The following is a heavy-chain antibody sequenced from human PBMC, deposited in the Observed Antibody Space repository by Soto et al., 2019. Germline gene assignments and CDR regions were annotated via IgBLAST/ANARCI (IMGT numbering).Heavy chain of an antibody. CDR2: INPSGGST. V-gene: IGHV1-46*01. J-gene: IGHJ6*02. CDR3: ARAMAVTTYYYYGMDV. CDR1: GYTFTSYY. Sequence: ASVKVSCKASGYTFTSYYMHWVRQAPGQGLEWMGIINPSGGSTSYAQKFQGRVTMTRDTSTSTVYMELSRLRSDDTAVYYCARAMAVTTYYYYGMDVWGQGTTVTVSS. D-gene: IGHD4-17*01.